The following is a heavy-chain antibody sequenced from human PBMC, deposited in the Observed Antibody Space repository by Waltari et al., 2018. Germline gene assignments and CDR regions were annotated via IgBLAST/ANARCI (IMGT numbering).Heavy chain of an antibody. CDR3: ARDHRSYDFWSGYYFYYGMDV. J-gene: IGHJ6*02. V-gene: IGHV7-4-1*02. CDR1: GYTFTSYA. D-gene: IGHD3-3*01. Sequence: QVQLVQSGSELKKPGASVKVSCKASGYTFTSYAMNWVRQAPGQGLAWMGWINTNTGNPTYAQGFTGRFVFSLDTSVSTAYLQISSLKAEDTAVYYCARDHRSYDFWSGYYFYYGMDVWGQGTTVTVSS. CDR2: INTNTGNP.